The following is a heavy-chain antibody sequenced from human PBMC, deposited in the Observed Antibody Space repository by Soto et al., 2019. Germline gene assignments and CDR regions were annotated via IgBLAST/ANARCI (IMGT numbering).Heavy chain of an antibody. CDR2: ISGSGRDT. Sequence: GGSLRLSCAASGFTFTDYALSWVRQAPGKGLEWVSAISGSGRDTFYADSVKGRFTISRDNSKNTLYLQMNSLRAEDTALYYCAKTYYFEYWGQGSLVTVSS. V-gene: IGHV3-23*01. CDR1: GFTFTDYA. CDR3: AKTYYFEY. J-gene: IGHJ4*02.